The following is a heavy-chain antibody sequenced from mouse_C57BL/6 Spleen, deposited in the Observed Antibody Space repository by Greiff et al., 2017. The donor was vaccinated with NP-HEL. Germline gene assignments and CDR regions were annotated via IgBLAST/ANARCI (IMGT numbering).Heavy chain of an antibody. CDR3: ARGDYYSNYNYFDY. Sequence: QVQLQQSGAELVKPGASVKMSCKASGYTFTTYPIEWMKQNHGKSLEWIGNFHPYNDDTKYNDKFKGKATLTVEQSSSTVYLELSRVTSDDSAVYYCARGDYYSNYNYFDYWGKGTTLTVSS. CDR1: GYTFTTYP. D-gene: IGHD2-5*01. J-gene: IGHJ2*01. V-gene: IGHV1-47*01. CDR2: FHPYNDDT.